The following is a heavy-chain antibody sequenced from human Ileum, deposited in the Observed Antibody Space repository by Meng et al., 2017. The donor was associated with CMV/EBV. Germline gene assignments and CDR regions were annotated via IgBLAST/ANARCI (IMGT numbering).Heavy chain of an antibody. Sequence: VGPGGGAAQPGGFLRLACAASGFTFSSSAMHWVRQPPGKGLEWVSFIAHDGSTKTYTDSVRGRFTVSRDDSKNTVYLQMNSLRVEDTAVYYCAKDLFYSFDYWGQGTLVTVSS. CDR1: GFTFSSSA. V-gene: IGHV3-30*02. CDR3: AKDLFYSFDY. CDR2: IAHDGSTK. D-gene: IGHD4-11*01. J-gene: IGHJ4*02.